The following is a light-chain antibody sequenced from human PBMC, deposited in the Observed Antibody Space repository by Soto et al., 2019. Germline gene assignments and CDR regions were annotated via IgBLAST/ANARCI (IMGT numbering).Light chain of an antibody. CDR3: QQYGSSPT. CDR2: RAS. CDR1: QSVSSSY. V-gene: IGKV3-20*01. J-gene: IGKJ4*01. Sequence: EIVLTQSPGTLALSPGERATLSCRARQSVSSSYLARYQQKRGQAPSLLVYRASSRATGIPDRFSGSGSGTDFTLTISRLEPADSAVYYCQQYGSSPTFGGGTKVDIK.